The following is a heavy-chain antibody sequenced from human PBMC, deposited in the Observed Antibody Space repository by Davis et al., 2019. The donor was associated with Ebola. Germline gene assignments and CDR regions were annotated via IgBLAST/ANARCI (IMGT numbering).Heavy chain of an antibody. CDR1: GYSFTSYW. CDR2: IDPSDSYT. J-gene: IGHJ4*02. V-gene: IGHV5-10-1*01. D-gene: IGHD6-6*01. CDR3: ARGGGYSSSSFDY. Sequence: GESLKISCKGSGYSFTSYWISWVRQMPGKGLEWMGRIDPSDSYTNYSPSFQGHVTISADKSISTAYLQWSRLKASDTAMYYCARGGGYSSSSFDYWGQGTLVTVSS.